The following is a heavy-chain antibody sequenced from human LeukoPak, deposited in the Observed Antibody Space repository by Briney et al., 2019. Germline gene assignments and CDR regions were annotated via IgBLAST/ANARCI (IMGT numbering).Heavy chain of an antibody. V-gene: IGHV3-9*01. D-gene: IGHD5-24*01. Sequence: GGSLRLSCAASGFTFDDYAMHWVRQAPGKGLEWVSGISWNSGSIGYEDSVKGRFTISRDNAKNSLYLQMNSLRAEDTALYYCAKGSFGYNYYFDYWGQGTLVTVS. J-gene: IGHJ4*02. CDR1: GFTFDDYA. CDR2: ISWNSGSI. CDR3: AKGSFGYNYYFDY.